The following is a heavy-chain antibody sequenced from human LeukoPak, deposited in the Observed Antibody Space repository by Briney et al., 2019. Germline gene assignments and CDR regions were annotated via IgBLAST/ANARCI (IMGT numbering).Heavy chain of an antibody. J-gene: IGHJ3*02. D-gene: IGHD3-3*01. V-gene: IGHV3-7*01. CDR3: ARTYDFGRGPPGDAFDN. CDR1: GFTFSSYW. CDR2: INQDGNTK. Sequence: HPGGSLRLSCAASGFTFSSYWMSWVRQAPGKGLEWVANINQDGNTKYYVDSVKGRFTISRDNAKNSLYLQMNSLRVDDTAVYYCARTYDFGRGPPGDAFDNWGPGTWVIVSS.